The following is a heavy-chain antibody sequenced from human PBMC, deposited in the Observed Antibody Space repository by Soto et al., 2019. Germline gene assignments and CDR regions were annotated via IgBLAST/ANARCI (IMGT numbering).Heavy chain of an antibody. D-gene: IGHD3-16*01. CDR1: GGSISSGDYY. V-gene: IGHV4-30-4*01. CDR3: ARGCVSGWGWYFDL. J-gene: IGHJ2*01. CDR2: IYYSGST. Sequence: QVQLQESGPGLVKPSQTLSLTCTVSGGSISSGDYYWSWIRQPPGKGLEWIGYIYYSGSTYYNPSPKSRVTISVDPSKNQFSLKLSSVTAADTAVYYCARGCVSGWGWYFDLWGRGTLVTVSS.